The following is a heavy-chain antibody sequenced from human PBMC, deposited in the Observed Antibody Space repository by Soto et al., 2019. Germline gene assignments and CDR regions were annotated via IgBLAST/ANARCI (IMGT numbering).Heavy chain of an antibody. Sequence: EVQLLESGGGLVQPGGSLRLSCEASGFTFSSHAMSWVRQAPGKGLKWVSAISGSDAGTFDADSVRGRFTISRDNSKNTLYLHMTSLRVEDTAIYYCTKDPCTRSSCYFDFWGQGSLVTVSS. J-gene: IGHJ4*02. CDR3: TKDPCTRSSCYFDF. V-gene: IGHV3-23*01. D-gene: IGHD2-2*01. CDR1: GFTFSSHA. CDR2: ISGSDAGT.